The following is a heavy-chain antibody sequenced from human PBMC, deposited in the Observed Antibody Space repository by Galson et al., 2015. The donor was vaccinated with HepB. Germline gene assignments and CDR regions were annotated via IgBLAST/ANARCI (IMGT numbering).Heavy chain of an antibody. CDR1: GFSLSTSGVG. D-gene: IGHD2-15*01. Sequence: PALVTPTQTLTLTCTFSGFSLSTSGVGVGWIRQPPGKALEWLALIYWNDDKRYSPSVKSRLTITKDTSKNQVVLTMINMDPVDTATYYCAHRRFSAPGWAFDIWGQGTMVTVSS. J-gene: IGHJ3*02. V-gene: IGHV2-5*01. CDR3: AHRRFSAPGWAFDI. CDR2: IYWNDDK.